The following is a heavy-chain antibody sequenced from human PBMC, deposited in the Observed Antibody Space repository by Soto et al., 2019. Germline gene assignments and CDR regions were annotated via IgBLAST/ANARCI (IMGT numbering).Heavy chain of an antibody. CDR3: AKDHTAVAPHYYGMDV. D-gene: IGHD6-19*01. CDR1: GFTFSSYA. CDR2: ISGSGGST. J-gene: IGHJ6*02. V-gene: IGHV3-23*01. Sequence: PGGSLRLSCAASGFTFSSYAMSWVRQAPGKGLEWVSAISGSGGSTYYADSVKGRFTISRDNSKNTLYLQMNSLRAEDTAVYYCAKDHTAVAPHYYGMDVWGQGTTVTVSS.